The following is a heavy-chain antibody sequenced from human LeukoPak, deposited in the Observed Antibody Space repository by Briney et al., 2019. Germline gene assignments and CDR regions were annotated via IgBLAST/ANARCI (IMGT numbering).Heavy chain of an antibody. V-gene: IGHV4-39*07. CDR2: IFYSGST. CDR1: SGSISTSNYY. J-gene: IGHJ4*01. D-gene: IGHD5-12*01. Sequence: SETLSLTCTVSSGSISTSNYYWGWVRQPPGKALEWIGNIFYSGSTYYNPSLKSRVTILVDPSQNQFSLKLSSVTAADTAVYYCARDRHKLVDIVAGILDYWGQGTLVTVSS. CDR3: ARDRHKLVDIVAGILDY.